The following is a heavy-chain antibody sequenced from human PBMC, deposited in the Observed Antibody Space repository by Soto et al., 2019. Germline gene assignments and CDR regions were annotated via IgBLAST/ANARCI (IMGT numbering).Heavy chain of an antibody. D-gene: IGHD3-3*01. V-gene: IGHV3-30*18. CDR3: AKDLRFLEWLDAFDI. J-gene: IGHJ3*02. CDR1: GFTFSSYG. Sequence: GGSLRLSCAASGFTFSSYGMHWVRQAPGKGLEWVAVISYDGSNKYYADSVKGRFTISRDNSKNTLYLQMNSLRAEDTAVYYCAKDLRFLEWLDAFDIWGQGTMVTVSS. CDR2: ISYDGSNK.